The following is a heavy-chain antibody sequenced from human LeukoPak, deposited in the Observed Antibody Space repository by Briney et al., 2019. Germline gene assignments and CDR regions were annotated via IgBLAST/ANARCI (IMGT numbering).Heavy chain of an antibody. CDR1: GFTFSSYA. CDR3: VRAFAPRYSFGSSCPFDY. V-gene: IGHV3-23*01. J-gene: IGHJ4*02. Sequence: GGSLRLSCAASGFTFSSYAMSWVRQAPGKGLEWVSAISGSGGSTYYADSVKGRFTISRDNSKNTLYLQMNSLRAEDTAVYYCVRAFAPRYSFGSSCPFDYWGQGTLVTVSS. CDR2: ISGSGGST. D-gene: IGHD2-15*01.